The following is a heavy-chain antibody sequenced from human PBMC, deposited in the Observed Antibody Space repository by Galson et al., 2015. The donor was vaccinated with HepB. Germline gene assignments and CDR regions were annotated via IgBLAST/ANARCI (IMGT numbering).Heavy chain of an antibody. CDR3: TRGILASGNDH. CDR2: TFYRSKWYH. D-gene: IGHD6-13*01. V-gene: IGHV6-1*01. CDR1: GDSVSSHSTA. J-gene: IGHJ5*02. Sequence: CAISGDSVSSHSTAWNWIRQSPSRGLEWLGRTFYRSKWYHESAVSVRSRITFYPDTSKNQLSLQLKSVTHEDTAVYYCTRGILASGNDHWGQGTLGTVSS.